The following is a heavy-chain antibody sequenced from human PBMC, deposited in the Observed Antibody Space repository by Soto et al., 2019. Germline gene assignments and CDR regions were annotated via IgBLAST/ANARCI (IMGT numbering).Heavy chain of an antibody. J-gene: IGHJ6*02. D-gene: IGHD3-10*01. CDR3: AKDRTMVRGVTYYGMDV. CDR2: ITSTSNNI. CDR1: GFIFSDYG. Sequence: PGGSLRLSCAASGFIFSDYGMNWARQAPGRGLEWLSHITSTSNNIYYADSVKGRFTISRDNSKNTLYLQMNSLRAEDTAVYCCAKDRTMVRGVTYYGMDVWGQGTTVTVSS. V-gene: IGHV3-48*01.